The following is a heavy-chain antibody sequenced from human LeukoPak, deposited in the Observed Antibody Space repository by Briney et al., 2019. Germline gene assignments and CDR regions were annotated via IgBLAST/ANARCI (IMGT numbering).Heavy chain of an antibody. CDR2: FNSGESTT. CDR3: ARASGGNAAFDI. CDR1: GFTFSNYW. D-gene: IGHD2-15*01. Sequence: GGSLRLSCAASGFTFSNYWMHWVRHAPGKGLVWVSRFNSGESTTSYADSVKGRFTISRDNANNMLYLQMNSLRAEDAAVYYCARASGGNAAFDIWGQGTMVTVSS. J-gene: IGHJ3*02. V-gene: IGHV3-74*01.